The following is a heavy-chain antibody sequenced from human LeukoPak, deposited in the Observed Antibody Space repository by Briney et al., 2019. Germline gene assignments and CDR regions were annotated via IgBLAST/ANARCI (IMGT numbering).Heavy chain of an antibody. CDR3: ARYTLNWFDP. CDR2: ISYSGST. D-gene: IGHD1-1*01. V-gene: IGHV4-59*01. Sequence: PSETLSLTCTVSGASINNYYWSWIRQPPGKGLEWIAYISYSGSTNYNPSLKSRATISVDTSKNQFSLKLSSVTAADTAVYYCARYTLNWFDPWGQGTLVTVSS. CDR1: GASINNYY. J-gene: IGHJ5*02.